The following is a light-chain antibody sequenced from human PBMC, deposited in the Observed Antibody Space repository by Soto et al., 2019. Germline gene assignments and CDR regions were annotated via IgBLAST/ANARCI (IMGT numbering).Light chain of an antibody. Sequence: EIVLPQSPATLSLSPGERATLSCRASQSVSSYLAWYQQKPGQAPRLLIYDASNRATGIPARFSGSGSGTDFTLTISGLEPEDFAVYYCQQRSNWPELTFGGGTKVEIK. V-gene: IGKV3-11*01. J-gene: IGKJ4*01. CDR3: QQRSNWPELT. CDR2: DAS. CDR1: QSVSSY.